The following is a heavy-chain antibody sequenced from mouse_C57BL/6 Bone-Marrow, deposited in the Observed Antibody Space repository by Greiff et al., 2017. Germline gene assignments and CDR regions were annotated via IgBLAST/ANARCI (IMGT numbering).Heavy chain of an antibody. CDR2: IYPRSGNT. CDR3: PLDYYSSWCAY. D-gene: IGHD1-1*01. CDR1: GYTFTSYG. J-gene: IGHJ3*01. V-gene: IGHV1-81*01. Sequence: QVQLQQSGAELARPGASVKLSCKASGYTFTSYGISWVKQRTGQGLEWIGEIYPRSGNTYYNEKFKGKATLTADKSSSTAYMELRSLTSEDSAVYFCPLDYYSSWCAYWGQGTLVTVSA.